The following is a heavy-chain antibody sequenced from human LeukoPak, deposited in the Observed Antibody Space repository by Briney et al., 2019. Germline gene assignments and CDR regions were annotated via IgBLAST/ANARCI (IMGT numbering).Heavy chain of an antibody. CDR2: INPKRGGT. D-gene: IGHD6-19*01. CDR1: GYTLTGYS. V-gene: IGHV1-2*02. CDR3: GRGGDGIAVAATLDWLDS. Sequence: ASVKVSCKASGYTLTGYSMHRVRHAPGQGLEWMGWINPKRGGTSYAQMFQGRVTLTRDTSISTSYMGLSRRRSDAPAVYYCGRGGDGIAVAATLDWLDSWGQGTLVTVSS. J-gene: IGHJ5*01.